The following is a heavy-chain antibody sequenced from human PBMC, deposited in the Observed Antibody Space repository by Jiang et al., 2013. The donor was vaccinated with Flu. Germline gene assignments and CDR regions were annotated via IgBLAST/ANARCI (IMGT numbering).Heavy chain of an antibody. J-gene: IGHJ4*02. CDR2: ISWSGGRT. D-gene: IGHD2-2*01. CDR1: GFTFDNYG. CDR3: ARLKGSAMLFPGDS. V-gene: IGHV3-20*04. Sequence: QLLESGGGVVRPGGSLRLTCAASGFTFDNYGMSWVRQAPGKGLEWVSGISWSGGRTGYADSVKGRFAISRDSAKNSLYLQMNSLRVEDTAVYYCARLKGSAMLFPGDSWGQGTLVTVSS.